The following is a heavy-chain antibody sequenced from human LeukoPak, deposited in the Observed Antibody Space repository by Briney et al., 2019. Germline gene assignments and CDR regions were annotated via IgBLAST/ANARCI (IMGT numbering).Heavy chain of an antibody. J-gene: IGHJ4*02. D-gene: IGHD3-10*01. CDR2: ISSSSSYI. Sequence: GGSLRLSCAASGFTFSRHSINWVRQAPGKGLEWVSSISSSSSYIYYADSMKGRFTISRDNAKNSLYLQMNSLRAEDMALYYCAKDAEIRGVIPYYFDYWGQGTLVTVSS. V-gene: IGHV3-21*04. CDR1: GFTFSRHS. CDR3: AKDAEIRGVIPYYFDY.